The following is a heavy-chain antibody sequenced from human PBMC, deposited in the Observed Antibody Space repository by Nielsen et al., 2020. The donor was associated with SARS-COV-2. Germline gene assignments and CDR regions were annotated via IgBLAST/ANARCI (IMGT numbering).Heavy chain of an antibody. CDR2: IYSGGST. Sequence: GGSLRLSCAASGFTVSSNYMSWVRQAPGKGLEWVSVIYSGGSTYYADSVKGRFTISRDNAKNSLYLQMNSLRAEDTAVYYCARHYYYDSSGYVIDYYGMDVWGQGTTVTV. V-gene: IGHV3-66*04. CDR3: ARHYYYDSSGYVIDYYGMDV. J-gene: IGHJ6*02. D-gene: IGHD3-22*01. CDR1: GFTVSSNY.